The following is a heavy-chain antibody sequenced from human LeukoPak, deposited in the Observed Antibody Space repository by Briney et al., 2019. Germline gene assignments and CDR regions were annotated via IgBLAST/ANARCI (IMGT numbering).Heavy chain of an antibody. D-gene: IGHD6-13*01. CDR1: GFTSSNYA. CDR2: ISYDESNK. Sequence: GGSLRLSCTASGFTSSNYAIHWVRQAPGKGLEWVALISYDESNKYYADSVKGRFTISRDNSKNTLYLQMNSLRAEDTAVYYCAKRGGGVSNTWYMNNWFDPWGQGTLVTVSS. V-gene: IGHV3-30*18. J-gene: IGHJ5*02. CDR3: AKRGGGVSNTWYMNNWFDP.